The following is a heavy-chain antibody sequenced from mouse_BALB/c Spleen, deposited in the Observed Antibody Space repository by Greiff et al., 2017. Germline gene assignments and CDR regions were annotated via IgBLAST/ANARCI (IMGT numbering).Heavy chain of an antibody. CDR3: ASPLYGSSYDGYAMDY. CDR2: IYPYNGGT. V-gene: IGHV1S29*02. Sequence: EVQLQESGPELVKPGASVKISCKASGYTFTDYNMHWVKQSHGKSLEWIGYIYPYNGGTGYNQKFKSKATLTVDNSSSTAYMEFRSLTSEDSAVYYCASPLYGSSYDGYAMDYWGQGTSVTVSS. D-gene: IGHD1-1*01. J-gene: IGHJ4*01. CDR1: GYTFTDYN.